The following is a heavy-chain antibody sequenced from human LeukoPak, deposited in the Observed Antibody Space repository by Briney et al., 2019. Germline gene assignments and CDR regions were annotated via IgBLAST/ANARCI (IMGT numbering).Heavy chain of an antibody. V-gene: IGHV2-5*02. CDR3: AHFAYNSGWNSFDS. D-gene: IGHD3-22*01. J-gene: IGHJ5*01. CDR2: ICGDNEK. Sequence: SGPTLVKPTQTLTLTCSFSGFSLTTNRDGVGWIRQPPGKGLEWLALICGDNEKRYSPSLKTRVTITKDGSKNQVVFTMTNMDPVDTATYFCAHFAYNSGWNSFDSWGQGTLVTVSS. CDR1: GFSLTTNRDG.